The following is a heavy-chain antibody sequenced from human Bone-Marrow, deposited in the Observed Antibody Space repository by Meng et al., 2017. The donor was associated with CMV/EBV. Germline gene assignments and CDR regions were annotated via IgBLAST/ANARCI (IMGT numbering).Heavy chain of an antibody. D-gene: IGHD3-16*01. CDR2: IYYSGST. CDR3: ARASLTNVDSDAYYFVFSF. V-gene: IGHV4-61*01. Sequence: SETLSLTCTVSGGSVSSGSYYWSWIRQPPGKGLEWIGYIYYSGSTNYNPFLKSRVTISVDTSKNQFSLKLSSVTAADTAVYYCARASLTNVDSDAYYFVFSFWGQGTLVTVSS. J-gene: IGHJ4*02. CDR1: GGSVSSGSYY.